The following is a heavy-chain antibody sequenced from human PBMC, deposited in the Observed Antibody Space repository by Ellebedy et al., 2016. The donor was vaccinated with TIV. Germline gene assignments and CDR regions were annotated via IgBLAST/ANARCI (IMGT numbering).Heavy chain of an antibody. CDR2: ISWNSATI. Sequence: SLKISXAASGFTFSSYSMNWVRQAPGKGLEWVSGISWNSATIGYGESVKGRFTISRDSAKNYLYLQMDSLRPEDTALYYCAKGTMDYLYHWGQGTLVTVSS. J-gene: IGHJ4*02. CDR3: AKGTMDYLYH. CDR1: GFTFSSYS. V-gene: IGHV3-9*01. D-gene: IGHD4/OR15-4a*01.